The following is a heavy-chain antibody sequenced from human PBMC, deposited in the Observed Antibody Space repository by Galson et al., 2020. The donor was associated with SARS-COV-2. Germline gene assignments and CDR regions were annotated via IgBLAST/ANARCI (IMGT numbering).Heavy chain of an antibody. D-gene: IGHD6-13*01. CDR1: GFSLSTSGMC. Sequence: YGPTLVKPTQTLTLTCTFSGFSLSTSGMCVSWLRQPPGKALEWLALIDWDDDKYYSTSLKTWLTISKDTSKNQVVLTMTNMDPVDTATYYCARMIIAAAGSPFDYWGQGTLVTVSS. J-gene: IGHJ4*02. CDR3: ARMIIAAAGSPFDY. CDR2: IDWDDDK. V-gene: IGHV2-70*01.